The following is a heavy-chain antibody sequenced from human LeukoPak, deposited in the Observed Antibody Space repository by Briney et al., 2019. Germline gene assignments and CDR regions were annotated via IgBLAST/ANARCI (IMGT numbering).Heavy chain of an antibody. CDR2: IYYSGNP. Sequence: PAETLSLTCTVSGGSISGGGYYWRSIPQHRGKGLWWIGYIYYSGNPYYNPPLKRRVPIPVDTSKNQVSLKLSSVTAADTAVYYCARWQYWDTGGYFDYWGQGTLVTVSS. CDR1: GGSISGGGYY. V-gene: IGHV4-31*03. CDR3: ARWQYWDTGGYFDY. D-gene: IGHD2-8*02. J-gene: IGHJ4*02.